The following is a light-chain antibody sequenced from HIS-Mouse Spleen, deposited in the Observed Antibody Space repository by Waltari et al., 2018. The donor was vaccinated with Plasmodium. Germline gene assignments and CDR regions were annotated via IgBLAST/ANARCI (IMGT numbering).Light chain of an antibody. V-gene: IGKV3-15*01. J-gene: IGKJ3*01. CDR3: QQYNSGSFT. Sequence: EIVMTQSPATLSVSPGERATLSCRASQSVSSNLAWYQQKPGQAPRLLIYGASTRATGSPARLSGSGSGTEFTLTISSLQSEDFAVYYCQQYNSGSFTFGPGTKVDIK. CDR2: GAS. CDR1: QSVSSN.